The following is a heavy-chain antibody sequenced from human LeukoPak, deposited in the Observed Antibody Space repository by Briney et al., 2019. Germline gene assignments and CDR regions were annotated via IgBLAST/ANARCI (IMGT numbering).Heavy chain of an antibody. Sequence: VASVTVSCTVSGYTLSEMSMHWVRQAPGEEPEWMGGFDPDDVNTVYAPKFQGRVTMTDDTSTDTAYMELRSLRSDDTAVYYCARTNRAGASDIWGQGTLVTVSS. J-gene: IGHJ3*02. CDR3: ARTNRAGASDI. CDR1: GYTLSEMS. CDR2: FDPDDVNT. D-gene: IGHD1/OR15-1a*01. V-gene: IGHV1-24*01.